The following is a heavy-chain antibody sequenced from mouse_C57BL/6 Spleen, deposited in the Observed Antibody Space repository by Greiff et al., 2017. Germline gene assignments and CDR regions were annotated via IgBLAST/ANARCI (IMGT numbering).Heavy chain of an antibody. D-gene: IGHD1-1*01. CDR2: ISSGSSTI. V-gene: IGHV5-17*01. CDR3: ATGGRRAHYFDY. Sequence: DVHLVESGGGLVKPGGSLKLSCAASGFTFSDYGMHWVRPAPEKGLEWVAYISSGSSTIYYADTVKGRFTISRDNAKNTLFLQMTSLRSEDTAMYYCATGGRRAHYFDYWGQGTTLTVSS. CDR1: GFTFSDYG. J-gene: IGHJ2*01.